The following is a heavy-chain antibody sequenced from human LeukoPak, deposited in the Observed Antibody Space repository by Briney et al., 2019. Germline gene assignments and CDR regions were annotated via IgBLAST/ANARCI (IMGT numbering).Heavy chain of an antibody. V-gene: IGHV1-2*05. CDR2: ISPNSGVP. J-gene: IGHJ5*02. Sequence: ASVKVSCKASGYTFTGYYIHWVRQAPGQGLEWLGRISPNSGVPNYAQKFQGRVTMTRDTSVKTVYMELSGLKSDDTGAYYCAREVGYSTSWYGRFDPWGQGTVVTVSS. D-gene: IGHD6-13*01. CDR3: AREVGYSTSWYGRFDP. CDR1: GYTFTGYY.